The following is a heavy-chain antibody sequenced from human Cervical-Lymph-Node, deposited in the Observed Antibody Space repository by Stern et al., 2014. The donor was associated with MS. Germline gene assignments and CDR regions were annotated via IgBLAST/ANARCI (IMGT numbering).Heavy chain of an antibody. J-gene: IGHJ4*02. CDR1: AYTFSSYD. V-gene: IGHV1-8*01. CDR3: ARRWLFYFDY. CDR2: MNPNTGHT. Sequence: VQLVESGAEVKKPGASVKVSCRASAYTFSSYDINWVRQAPGQGIEWMGWMNPNTGHTGYEQKFQGRVTMTRDTSMNTAYLELSTLTSEDTAVYYCARRWLFYFDYWGQGTLVTVSS. D-gene: IGHD6-19*01.